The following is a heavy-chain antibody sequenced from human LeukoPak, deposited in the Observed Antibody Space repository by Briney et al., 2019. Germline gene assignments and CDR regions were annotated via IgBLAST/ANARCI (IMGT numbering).Heavy chain of an antibody. J-gene: IGHJ1*01. CDR2: ISYDGSNK. D-gene: IGHD3-10*01. CDR1: GFTFRSYA. Sequence: GRSLRLLCAACGFTFRSYAIHWVRQAPGKGLEWVAVISYDGSNKFYADSVKGRFTLSRDNSKNTLYLQMNSLRIEDTAVYYCGRGSMGFGELNDWGQGSLVTVPS. CDR3: GRGSMGFGELND. V-gene: IGHV3-30-3*01.